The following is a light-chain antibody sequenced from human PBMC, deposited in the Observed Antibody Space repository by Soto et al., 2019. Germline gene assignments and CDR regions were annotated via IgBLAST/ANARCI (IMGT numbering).Light chain of an antibody. Sequence: DIQMTQSPSSLSAPVGDRVTITCRASQTIDGYLNWYQQKPGKAPKLLMYVTSNLQSGVPSRLSGSGSGTDFTLTIRNLQPEDFATYYCEQSYKTPRTFGRGTRWIS. CDR2: VTS. J-gene: IGKJ1*01. V-gene: IGKV1-39*01. CDR3: EQSYKTPRT. CDR1: QTIDGY.